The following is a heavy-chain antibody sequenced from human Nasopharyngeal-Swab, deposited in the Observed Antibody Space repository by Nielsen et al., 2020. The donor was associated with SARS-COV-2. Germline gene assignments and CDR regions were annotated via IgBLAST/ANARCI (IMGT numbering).Heavy chain of an antibody. V-gene: IGHV5-51*01. Sequence: GESLKISCKGSGYSFTTFWITWVRQMHGKGLEWMGIIYPDDSDTRYSSSFQGQVTFSVDKSTSTAYLQWSSLKASDTAMYYCARLRGSAFYYYYLDVWGKGTTVTVSS. D-gene: IGHD2-15*01. CDR1: GYSFTTFW. CDR3: ARLRGSAFYYYYLDV. CDR2: IYPDDSDT. J-gene: IGHJ6*03.